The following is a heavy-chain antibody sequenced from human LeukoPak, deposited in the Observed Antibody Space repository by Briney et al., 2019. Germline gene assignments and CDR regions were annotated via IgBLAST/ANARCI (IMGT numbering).Heavy chain of an antibody. CDR2: ISAYNGNT. D-gene: IGHD4-11*01. V-gene: IGHV1-18*01. J-gene: IGHJ5*02. Sequence: ASVKVSCKASGGTFSSYAISWVRQAPGQGLEWMGWISAYNGNTNYAQKLQGRVTMTTDTSTSTAYMELRSLRSDDTAVYYCARDPRRYSNYVEWFDPWGQGTLVTVSS. CDR3: ARDPRRYSNYVEWFDP. CDR1: GGTFSSYA.